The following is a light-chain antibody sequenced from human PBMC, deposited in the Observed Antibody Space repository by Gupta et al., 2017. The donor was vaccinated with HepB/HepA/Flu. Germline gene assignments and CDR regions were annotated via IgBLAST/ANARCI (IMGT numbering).Light chain of an antibody. CDR2: AAS. Sequence: DIQLTQSPSSVSASVGDRVTITCRASQFITSWLAWYQQKPGKAPKLLIFAASSLPAGVPSRFSGSGSGTDFTLTISIRQPEDFATYYCQQAHSFPLAFGGGTKVKIK. CDR3: QQAHSFPLA. J-gene: IGKJ4*01. CDR1: QFITSW. V-gene: IGKV1-12*01.